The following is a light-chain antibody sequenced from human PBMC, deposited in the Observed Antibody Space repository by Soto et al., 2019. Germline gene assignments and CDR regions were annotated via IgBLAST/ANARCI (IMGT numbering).Light chain of an antibody. J-gene: IGKJ5*01. CDR3: KQYKEWPPFT. CDR2: GAS. V-gene: IGKV3-15*01. Sequence: EIVMTHSPDTLSVSPWEMATLSCRASQSITEKVVWYQQKPGQAPRLLILGASTRATGIPARFSGSRSGTEFTLSISSLQSEDFAVYYCKQYKEWPPFTFGQGTRLEIK. CDR1: QSITEK.